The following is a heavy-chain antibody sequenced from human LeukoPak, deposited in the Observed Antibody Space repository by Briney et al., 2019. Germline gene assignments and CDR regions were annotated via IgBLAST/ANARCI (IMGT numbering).Heavy chain of an antibody. CDR2: IKQDGSEK. J-gene: IGHJ4*02. Sequence: GGSLRLSCAASGFTFSSYWMSWVRQAPGKGLEWVANIKQDGSEKYYVDSVKGRFTISRDNAKNTLYLQMNSLRAEDTAVYYCAIGSGSYYGAQFDYWGQGTLVTVSS. V-gene: IGHV3-7*03. CDR1: GFTFSSYW. D-gene: IGHD1-26*01. CDR3: AIGSGSYYGAQFDY.